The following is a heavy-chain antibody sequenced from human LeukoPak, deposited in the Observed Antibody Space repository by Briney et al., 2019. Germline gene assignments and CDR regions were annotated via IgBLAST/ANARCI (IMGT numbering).Heavy chain of an antibody. CDR2: INHSGST. J-gene: IGHJ6*02. Sequence: SETLSLTCAVSGGSISGYYWSWIRQPPGKGLEWIGEINHSGSTNYNPSLKSRVTISVDTSKNQFSLKLSSVTAADTAVYYCARGLRQYYYYGMDVWGQGTTVTVSS. CDR3: ARGLRQYYYYGMDV. CDR1: GGSISGYY. D-gene: IGHD6-25*01. V-gene: IGHV4-34*01.